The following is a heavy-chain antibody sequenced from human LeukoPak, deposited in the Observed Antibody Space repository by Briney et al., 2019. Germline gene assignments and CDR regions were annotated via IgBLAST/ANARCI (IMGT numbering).Heavy chain of an antibody. V-gene: IGHV3-9*01. Sequence: TGGSLRLSCAASGFTFDDYAMHWVRQGPGKGLEWISGITWNTDTIGYADSVMGRFTISRDNAKNSLYLQMNSLRAEDTALYYCAKDISLGATPYYFDSWGQGTLVTVSS. CDR1: GFTFDDYA. CDR2: ITWNTDTI. CDR3: AKDISLGATPYYFDS. J-gene: IGHJ4*02. D-gene: IGHD1-26*01.